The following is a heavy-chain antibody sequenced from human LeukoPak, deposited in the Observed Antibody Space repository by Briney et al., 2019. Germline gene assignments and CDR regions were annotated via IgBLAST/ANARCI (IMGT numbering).Heavy chain of an antibody. V-gene: IGHV1-69*05. CDR1: GGTFSSYA. D-gene: IGHD2-15*01. Sequence: GASVKVSCKASGGTFSSYAISWVRQAPGQGLEWMGGIIPIFGTANYAQKFQGRVTITTDESTSTAYMELSSLRSEDTAVYYCARVLLDYYYYYGMDVWGQGTTVTVSS. CDR3: ARVLLDYYYYYGMDV. CDR2: IIPIFGTA. J-gene: IGHJ6*02.